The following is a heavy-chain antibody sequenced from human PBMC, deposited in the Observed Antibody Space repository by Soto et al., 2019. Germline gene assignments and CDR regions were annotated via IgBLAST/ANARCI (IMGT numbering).Heavy chain of an antibody. CDR3: EAEMTFGKLSVV. D-gene: IGHD3-16*02. V-gene: IGHV1-69*01. Sequence: QVQLVQSGAEVKKPGSSVKVSCKASGDTDTNYVISWVRQAPGQGLEWMGGIFPKFGTTYSAQKLQDRLTITADESTSTVYMQLSSLRLEDTAVYYCEAEMTFGKLSVVWGPGTTVTVSS. J-gene: IGHJ6*02. CDR2: IFPKFGTT. CDR1: GDTDTNYV.